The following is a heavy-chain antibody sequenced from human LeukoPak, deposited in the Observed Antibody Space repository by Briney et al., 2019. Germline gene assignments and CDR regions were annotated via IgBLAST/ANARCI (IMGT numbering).Heavy chain of an antibody. CDR2: IWYDGSNK. Sequence: GGSLRLSCAASGFTFSSYGMHWVRQAPGKGLEWVAVIWYDGSNKYYADSVKGRFTISRDNSKNTLYLQMNSLRAEDTAVYYCVREGGGYDSSGYHDYWGQGTLVTVSS. D-gene: IGHD3-22*01. CDR1: GFTFSSYG. J-gene: IGHJ4*02. CDR3: VREGGGYDSSGYHDY. V-gene: IGHV3-33*01.